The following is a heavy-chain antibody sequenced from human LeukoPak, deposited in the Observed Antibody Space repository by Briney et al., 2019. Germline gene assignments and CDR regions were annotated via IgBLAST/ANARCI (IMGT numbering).Heavy chain of an antibody. CDR3: ARLSGYGDYVRYFDY. D-gene: IGHD4-17*01. J-gene: IGHJ4*02. CDR2: ISRESSTI. CDR1: GITFSSYS. V-gene: IGHV3-48*04. Sequence: GGSLRLSCAASGITFSSYSINWVRQAPGKGLEWVAYISRESSTIYYADSVKGRFTISRDNAKNSLYLQMNSLRAEDTAVYYCARLSGYGDYVRYFDYWGRGTLVTVSS.